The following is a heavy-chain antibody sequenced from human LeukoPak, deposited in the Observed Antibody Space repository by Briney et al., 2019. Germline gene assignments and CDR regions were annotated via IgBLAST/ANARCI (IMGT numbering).Heavy chain of an antibody. CDR3: ARGIRWASDY. D-gene: IGHD4-23*01. V-gene: IGHV3-64*01. Sequence: GGSLRLSCAASGFTFSSYSMVWVRQAPGKGLEYVSGITSNGGTSYYGNSVKGRFTISRDNSKDTLYLQMGSLRTEDMAVYYCARGIRWASDYWGQGTPVTVAS. CDR1: GFTFSSYS. CDR2: ITSNGGTS. J-gene: IGHJ4*02.